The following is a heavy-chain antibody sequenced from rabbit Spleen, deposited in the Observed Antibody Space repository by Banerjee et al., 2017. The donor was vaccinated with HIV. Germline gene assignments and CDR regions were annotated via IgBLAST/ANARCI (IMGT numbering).Heavy chain of an antibody. D-gene: IGHD6-1*01. CDR3: ASAYSDVYFNL. CDR1: GFSFSSGYY. J-gene: IGHJ4*01. Sequence: QQLVESGGGLVKPGASLTLTCKASGFSFSSGYYMSWVRQAPGKGLEWIGCTGTGSGSTYYASWAKGRFTISKTSSTTVTLQMTSLTAADTATYFCASAYSDVYFNLWGQGTLVT. V-gene: IGHV1S40*01. CDR2: TGTGSGST.